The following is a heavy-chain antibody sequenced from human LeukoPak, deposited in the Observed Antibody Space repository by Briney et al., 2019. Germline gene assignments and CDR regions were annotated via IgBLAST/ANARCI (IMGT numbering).Heavy chain of an antibody. CDR2: IYSGGST. CDR1: GLTFSNHA. V-gene: IGHV3-53*01. Sequence: GGSLRLSCAASGLTFSNHAMSWVRRAPGKGLEWVSVIYSGGSTYYADSVKGRFTISRDNSKNTLYLQMNSLRAEDTAVYYCAGTLTSGRPPLDYYYMDVWGKGTTVTVSS. CDR3: AGTLTSGRPPLDYYYMDV. J-gene: IGHJ6*03. D-gene: IGHD3-10*01.